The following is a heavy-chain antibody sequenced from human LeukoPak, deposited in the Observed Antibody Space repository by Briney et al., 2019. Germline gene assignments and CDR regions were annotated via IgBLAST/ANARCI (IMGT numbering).Heavy chain of an antibody. CDR1: GFTFSSYA. Sequence: GGSLRLSCAASGFTFSSYAMSWARQAPGKGLEWVSAISGSGGSTYYADSVKGRFTISRDNSKNTLYLQMNSLRAEDTAVYYCAKYPEGSGSYYWVYFDYWGQGTLVTVSS. J-gene: IGHJ4*02. CDR3: AKYPEGSGSYYWVYFDY. CDR2: ISGSGGST. D-gene: IGHD3-10*01. V-gene: IGHV3-23*01.